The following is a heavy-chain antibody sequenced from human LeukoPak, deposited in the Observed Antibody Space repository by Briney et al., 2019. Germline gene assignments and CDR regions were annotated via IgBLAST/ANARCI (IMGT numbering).Heavy chain of an antibody. D-gene: IGHD5-18*01. V-gene: IGHV3-21*01. Sequence: EGSLRLSCAASGFTFSDFAMNWVRQAPGKGLEWVSSISSSSSYIYYADSVKGRFTISRDNAKNSLYLQMNSLRAEDTAVYYCARDPRRYSYGYSFDYWGQGTLVTVSS. CDR3: ARDPRRYSYGYSFDY. CDR2: ISSSSSYI. J-gene: IGHJ4*02. CDR1: GFTFSDFA.